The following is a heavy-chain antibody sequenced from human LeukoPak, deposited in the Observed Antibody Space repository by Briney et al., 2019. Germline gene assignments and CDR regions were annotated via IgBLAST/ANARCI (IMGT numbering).Heavy chain of an antibody. CDR2: MDPNTGNT. V-gene: IGHV1-8*01. J-gene: IGHJ5*02. Sequence: ASVKVSCKASGYTFTSYDINWVRQATGQRLEWMGWMDPNTGNTGYAQKFQGRVTMTRDTSISTASMELSSLRSEDTAVYYCARDNSVEDTAWWFDPWGQGTLVTVSS. CDR1: GYTFTSYD. CDR3: ARDNSVEDTAWWFDP. D-gene: IGHD4-23*01.